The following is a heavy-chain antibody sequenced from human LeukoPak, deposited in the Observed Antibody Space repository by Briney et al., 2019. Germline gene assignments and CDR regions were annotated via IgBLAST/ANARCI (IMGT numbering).Heavy chain of an antibody. J-gene: IGHJ4*02. Sequence: ASVKVSCKASGYTFTSYDINWVRQATGQGLEWMGWMNPNSGNTGYAQKFQGRVTMTRNTSISTAYMELSSLRSEDTAVYYCARLLRHYSGSYPDYWGQGTLVTVSS. V-gene: IGHV1-8*01. D-gene: IGHD1-26*01. CDR2: MNPNSGNT. CDR3: ARLLRHYSGSYPDY. CDR1: GYTFTSYD.